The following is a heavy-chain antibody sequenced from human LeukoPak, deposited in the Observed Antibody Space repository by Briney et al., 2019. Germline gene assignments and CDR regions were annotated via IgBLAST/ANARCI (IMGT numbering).Heavy chain of an antibody. V-gene: IGHV3-7*04. Sequence: PGGSLRLSCAASGFTLSSYWMSWVRPAPGKGLEWVANIKQDGSEKYYVDSVKGRFTISRDNAKNSLYLQMNSLRAEDTAVYYCARGTIAAAGYYYFDYWGQGTQVTVSS. CDR2: IKQDGSEK. CDR1: GFTLSSYW. CDR3: ARGTIAAAGYYYFDY. D-gene: IGHD6-13*01. J-gene: IGHJ4*02.